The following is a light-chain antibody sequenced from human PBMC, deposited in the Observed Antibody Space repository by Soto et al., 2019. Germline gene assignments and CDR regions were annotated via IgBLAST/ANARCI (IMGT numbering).Light chain of an antibody. V-gene: IGLV2-14*01. CDR1: SSDVGGYNY. CDR2: EVS. CDR3: SSYTSSSTRV. J-gene: IGLJ3*02. Sequence: QSVLTQPASVSGSPGQSITISCTGTSSDVGGYNYVSWYQQHPGKAPKLMIYEVSNRPSGVSNRFSGSKSGNTASLTISGLQAEDEADYYCSSYTSSSTRVFGGETNLTVL.